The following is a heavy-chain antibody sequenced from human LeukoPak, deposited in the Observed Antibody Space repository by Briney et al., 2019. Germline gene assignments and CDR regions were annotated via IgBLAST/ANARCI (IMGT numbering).Heavy chain of an antibody. CDR3: ARHYYDSSGYHPLGRYYYYGMDV. V-gene: IGHV5-10-1*01. D-gene: IGHD3-22*01. J-gene: IGHJ6*02. CDR1: GYTLTELS. Sequence: KVSCKVSGYTLTELSMHWVRQAPGKGLEWMGRIDPSDSYTNYSPSFQGHVTISADKSISTAYLQWSSLKASDTAMYYCARHYYDSSGYHPLGRYYYYGMDVWGQGTTVTVSS. CDR2: IDPSDSYT.